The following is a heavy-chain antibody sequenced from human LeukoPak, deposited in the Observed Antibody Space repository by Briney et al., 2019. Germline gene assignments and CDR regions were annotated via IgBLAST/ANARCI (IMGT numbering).Heavy chain of an antibody. D-gene: IGHD3-10*01. J-gene: IGHJ5*02. CDR3: AKLPTMVRGVQTRFDP. CDR2: IRYDGSNK. CDR1: GFTFSSYG. V-gene: IGHV3-30*02. Sequence: GGSLRLSCAASGFTFSSYGMHWVRQAPGKGLEWVAFIRYDGSNKYYADSVKGRFTISRDNSKNTLYLQMNSLRAEDTAVYYCAKLPTMVRGVQTRFDPWGQGTLVTVSS.